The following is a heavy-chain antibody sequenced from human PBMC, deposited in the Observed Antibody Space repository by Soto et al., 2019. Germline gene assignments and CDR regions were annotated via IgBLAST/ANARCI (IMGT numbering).Heavy chain of an antibody. D-gene: IGHD5-18*01. Sequence: VGSLRLSCAASGFTFSSYGMHWVRQAPGKGLEWVAVISYDGSNKYYADSVKGRFTISRDNSKTTLYLQMNSLRAEDTAVYYCAKDRGYGLVDTVYYYYYGMDVWGQGTTVTV. CDR2: ISYDGSNK. CDR1: GFTFSSYG. J-gene: IGHJ6*02. CDR3: AKDRGYGLVDTVYYYYYGMDV. V-gene: IGHV3-30*18.